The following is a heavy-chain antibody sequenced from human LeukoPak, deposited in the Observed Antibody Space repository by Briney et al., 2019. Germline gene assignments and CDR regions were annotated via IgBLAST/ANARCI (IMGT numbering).Heavy chain of an antibody. V-gene: IGHV3-64D*06. Sequence: PGGTLRLSCSASGFAFSAYAMHWVRQAPGKGLEYIAAINSNGCSTYYIDSVMGRFTLSRDNSKNTVYLQMSSLRAGDTAVYCCVKEILVTTSPFDYWGQGTLVTVPS. J-gene: IGHJ4*02. CDR2: INSNGCST. D-gene: IGHD4-17*01. CDR1: GFAFSAYA. CDR3: VKEILVTTSPFDY.